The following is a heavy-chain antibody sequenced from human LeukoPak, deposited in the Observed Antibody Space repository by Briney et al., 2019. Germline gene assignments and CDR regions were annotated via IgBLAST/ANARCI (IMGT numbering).Heavy chain of an antibody. CDR2: ISAYNGNT. Sequence: GASVKVSCKASGYTFTGYYMHWVRQAPGQGLEWMGWISAYNGNTNYAQKLQGRVTMTTDTSTSTAYMELRSLRSDDTAVYYCARDQRSWFDPWGQGTLVTVSS. V-gene: IGHV1-18*04. CDR3: ARDQRSWFDP. CDR1: GYTFTGYY. J-gene: IGHJ5*02.